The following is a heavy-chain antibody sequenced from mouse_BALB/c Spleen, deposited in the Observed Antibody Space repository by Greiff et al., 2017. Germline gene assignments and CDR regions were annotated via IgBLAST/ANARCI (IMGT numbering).Heavy chain of an antibody. V-gene: IGHV3-6*02. D-gene: IGHD2-3*01. CDR2: ISYDGSN. CDR3: ANYDGYYPYAMDY. Sequence: EVKLMESGPGLVKPSQSLSLTCSVTGYSITSGYYWNWIRQFPGNKLEWMGYISYDGSNNYNPSLKNRISITRDTSKNQFFLKLNSVTTEDTATYYCANYDGYYPYAMDYWGQGTSVTVSS. J-gene: IGHJ4*01. CDR1: GYSITSGYY.